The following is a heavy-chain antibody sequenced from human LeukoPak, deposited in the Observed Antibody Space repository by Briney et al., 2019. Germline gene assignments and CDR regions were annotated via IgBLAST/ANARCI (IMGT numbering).Heavy chain of an antibody. CDR1: GFTFSSYA. J-gene: IGHJ4*02. CDR2: ISYDGSNK. V-gene: IGHV3-30-3*01. Sequence: GGSLRLSCAASGFTFSSYAMHWVRQAPGKGLEWVAVISYDGSNKYYADSVKGRFTISRDNSKNTLYLQMNGLRAEDTAVYYCARNPLTTGFPALYYFDYWGQGTLVTVSS. D-gene: IGHD4-17*01. CDR3: ARNPLTTGFPALYYFDY.